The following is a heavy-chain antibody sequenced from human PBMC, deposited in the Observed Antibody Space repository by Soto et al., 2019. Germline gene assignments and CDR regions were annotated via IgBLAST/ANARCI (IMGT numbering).Heavy chain of an antibody. Sequence: GESLKISCKGSGYDFTRTWIGWVRQPPGKGLDWMGIIYPGDSETRYSPSFQGQVTISADKSIRTAYLQWSSLKTSDTAMYYCARLVGGYDSYFDNWVQGTRVTVSS. V-gene: IGHV5-51*01. CDR3: ARLVGGYDSYFDN. J-gene: IGHJ4*02. D-gene: IGHD5-12*01. CDR2: IYPGDSET. CDR1: GYDFTRTW.